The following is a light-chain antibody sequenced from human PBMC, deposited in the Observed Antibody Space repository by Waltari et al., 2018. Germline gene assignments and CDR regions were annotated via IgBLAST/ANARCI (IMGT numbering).Light chain of an antibody. Sequence: DIQMTQSPSSLSASVGDSVTITCRASQSISTYLNWYQQKPGNAPKLLIHAASSLQSGVPSRFSGSGSGTDFTLTINSLQPEDFATYYCQQSSTTATFGQGTKVEIK. CDR1: QSISTY. CDR3: QQSSTTAT. V-gene: IGKV1-39*01. CDR2: AAS. J-gene: IGKJ1*01.